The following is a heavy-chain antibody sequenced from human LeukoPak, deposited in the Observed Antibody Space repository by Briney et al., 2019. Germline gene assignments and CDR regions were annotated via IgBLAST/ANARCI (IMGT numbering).Heavy chain of an antibody. CDR3: AREESEF. V-gene: IGHV3-7*03. CDR2: IKPDGSEK. D-gene: IGHD3-10*01. Sequence: GGSLRLSCAASGFTFSSNWMSWVRQAPGKGLEWVANIKPDGSEKYYVDSVKGRFTISRDSAKNSLYLQMNSLRAEDTAVYYCAREESEFWGQGTLVTVSS. CDR1: GFTFSSNW. J-gene: IGHJ4*02.